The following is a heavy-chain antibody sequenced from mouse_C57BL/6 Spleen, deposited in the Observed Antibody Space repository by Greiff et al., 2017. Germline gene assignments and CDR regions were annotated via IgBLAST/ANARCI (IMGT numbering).Heavy chain of an antibody. CDR3: AAARGGWFAY. CDR2: IYPGDGDT. CDR1: GYAFSSSW. J-gene: IGHJ3*01. Sequence: VMLVESGPELVKPGASVKISCKASGYAFSSSWMNWVKQRPGKGLEWIGRIYPGDGDTNYNGKFKGKATLTADKSSSTAYMQLSSLTSEDSAVYFCAAARGGWFAYWGQGTLVTVSA. D-gene: IGHD6-1*01. V-gene: IGHV1-82*01.